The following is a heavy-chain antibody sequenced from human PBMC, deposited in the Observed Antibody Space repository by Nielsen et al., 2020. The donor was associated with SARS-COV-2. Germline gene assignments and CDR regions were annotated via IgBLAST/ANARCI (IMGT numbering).Heavy chain of an antibody. CDR2: IWYDGSNK. Sequence: GESLKISCAASGFTFSSYGMHWVRQAPGKGLEWVAVIWYDGSNKYYADSVKGRFTISRDNSKNTLYLQMDSLRAEDTAVYYCARGYYDILYAFDIWGQGTMVTVSS. J-gene: IGHJ3*02. CDR3: ARGYYDILYAFDI. CDR1: GFTFSSYG. V-gene: IGHV3-33*01. D-gene: IGHD3-9*01.